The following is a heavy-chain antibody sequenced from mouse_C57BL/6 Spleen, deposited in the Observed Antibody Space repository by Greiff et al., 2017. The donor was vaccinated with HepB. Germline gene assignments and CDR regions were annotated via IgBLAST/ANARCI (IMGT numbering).Heavy chain of an antibody. CDR3: ARRGIPNYDEAWFAY. V-gene: IGHV1-80*01. J-gene: IGHJ3*01. CDR1: GYAFSSYW. D-gene: IGHD2-4*01. CDR2: IYPGDGDT. Sequence: QVQLQQSGAELVKPGASVKISCKASGYAFSSYWMNWVKQRPGKGLEWIGQIYPGDGDTNYNGKFKGKATLTADKSSSTAYMQLSSLTSEDSAVYFCARRGIPNYDEAWFAYWGQGTLVTVSA.